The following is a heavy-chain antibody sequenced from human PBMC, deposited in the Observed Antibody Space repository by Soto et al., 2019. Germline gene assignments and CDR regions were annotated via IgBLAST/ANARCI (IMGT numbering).Heavy chain of an antibody. Sequence: GGSLRLSCAASGFTFSSYAMSWVRQAPGKGLEWVSAISGSGGSTDYADSVKGRFTISRDNSKNTLYLQMNSLRAEDTAVYYCAKDQGSGMVRGRGAFDIWGQGTMVTVSS. V-gene: IGHV3-23*01. CDR3: AKDQGSGMVRGRGAFDI. J-gene: IGHJ3*02. CDR1: GFTFSSYA. CDR2: ISGSGGST. D-gene: IGHD3-10*01.